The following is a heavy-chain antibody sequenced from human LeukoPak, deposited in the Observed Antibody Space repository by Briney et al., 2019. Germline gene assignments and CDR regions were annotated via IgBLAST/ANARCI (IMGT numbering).Heavy chain of an antibody. J-gene: IGHJ4*02. CDR1: GYSISSGYY. Sequence: SETLSLTCTVSGYSISSGYYWGWIRQPPGKWLEWIGSIYHSGSTYYNPSLKSRVTISVDTSKNQFSLKLSSVTAADTAVYYCARAAALLWFVPPSVFDYWGQGTLVTVSS. V-gene: IGHV4-38-2*02. D-gene: IGHD3-10*01. CDR2: IYHSGST. CDR3: ARAAALLWFVPPSVFDY.